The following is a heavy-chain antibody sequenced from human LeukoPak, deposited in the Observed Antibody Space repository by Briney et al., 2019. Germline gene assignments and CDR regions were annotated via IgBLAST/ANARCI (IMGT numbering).Heavy chain of an antibody. CDR1: GYSFTSYW. J-gene: IGHJ5*02. CDR2: IDPSDSYT. V-gene: IGHV5-10-1*01. CDR3: APHRTGEDWFDP. Sequence: GESLQISCKGSGYSFTSYWISWVRQMPGKGLEWMGRIDPSDSYTNYSPSFQGHVTISADKSISTAYLQWSSLKASDTAMYYCAPHRTGEDWFDPWGQGTLVTVSS. D-gene: IGHD7-27*01.